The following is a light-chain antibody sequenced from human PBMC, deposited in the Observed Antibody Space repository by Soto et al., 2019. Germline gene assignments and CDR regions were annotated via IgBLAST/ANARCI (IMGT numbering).Light chain of an antibody. CDR2: LNSDGSH. J-gene: IGLJ2*01. CDR1: SGHSNYA. CDR3: QTWGSGIVV. V-gene: IGLV4-69*01. Sequence: QPVLTQSPSASASLGASVKLTCTLSSGHSNYAIAWYQQQSEKGPRYLMKLNSDGSHSKGDGIPDRFSGSSSGAERYLTISSLQSEDEADYYRQTWGSGIVVFGGGTKVTVL.